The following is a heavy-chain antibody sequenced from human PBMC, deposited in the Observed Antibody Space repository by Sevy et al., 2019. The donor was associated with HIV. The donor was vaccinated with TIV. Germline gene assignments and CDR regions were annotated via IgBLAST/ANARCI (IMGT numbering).Heavy chain of an antibody. J-gene: IGHJ4*02. CDR1: GGSFSGYY. V-gene: IGHV4-34*01. CDR3: ARRRPSGYYEY. CDR2: INHSGST. Sequence: SETLSLTCAVYGGSFSGYYWSWIRQPPGKGLEWIGEINHSGSTNYNPSLKSRVTISVDTSRNQFPLKLSSVTAAEMAVYYCARRRPSGYYEYWGQGTLVTVSS. D-gene: IGHD3-3*01.